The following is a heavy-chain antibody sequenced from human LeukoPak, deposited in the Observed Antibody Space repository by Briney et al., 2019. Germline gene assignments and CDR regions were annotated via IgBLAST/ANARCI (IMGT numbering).Heavy chain of an antibody. CDR3: ARDGFYGIALDY. J-gene: IGHJ4*02. CDR1: GGSITTHY. V-gene: IGHV4-4*07. CDR2: VYNTGST. Sequence: SETLSLTCTVSGGSITTHYWSWIRQPAGREVEWIGRVYNTGSTKYNPSLESRVTMSVDTSSNRFSLSLRSVTAADTAAYYCARDGFYGIALDYWGQGTLVTVSS. D-gene: IGHD2/OR15-2a*01.